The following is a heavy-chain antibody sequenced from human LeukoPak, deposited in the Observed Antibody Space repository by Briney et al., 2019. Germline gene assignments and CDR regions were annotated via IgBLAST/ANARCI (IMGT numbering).Heavy chain of an antibody. CDR3: AREAPSDYGGNDDY. V-gene: IGHV4-39*07. CDR2: IYYSGST. D-gene: IGHD4-23*01. Sequence: SSGTLSLTCTVSGGSISSYYWGWIRQPPGKGLEWIGSIYYSGSTYYNPSLKSRVTISVDTSKNQFSLKLSSVTAADTAVYYCAREAPSDYGGNDDYWGQGTLVTVSS. J-gene: IGHJ4*02. CDR1: GGSISSYY.